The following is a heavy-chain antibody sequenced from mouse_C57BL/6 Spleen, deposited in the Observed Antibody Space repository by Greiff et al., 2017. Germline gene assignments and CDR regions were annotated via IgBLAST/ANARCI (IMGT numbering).Heavy chain of an antibody. V-gene: IGHV7-3*01. Sequence: EVKLVESGGGLVQPGGSLSLSCAASGFTFTDYYMSWVRQPPGKALEWLGFIRNKANGYTTEYSASVKGRFTISRDNSQSILYLQMNALRAEDSATYYCASSLFYYDAMDYWSQGTSVAVSS. D-gene: IGHD2-1*01. CDR2: IRNKANGYTT. CDR1: GFTFTDYY. J-gene: IGHJ4*01. CDR3: ASSLFYYDAMDY.